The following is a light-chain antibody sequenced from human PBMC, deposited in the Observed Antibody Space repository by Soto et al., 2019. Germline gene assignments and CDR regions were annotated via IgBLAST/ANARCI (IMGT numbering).Light chain of an antibody. V-gene: IGLV1-44*01. CDR2: SNN. J-gene: IGLJ2*01. CDR3: AAWDDSLNGPV. CDR1: SSNIGSNT. Sequence: QSALTQPPSASGTPGQRVTISCSGSSSNIGSNTVNWYQQLPGTAPKLLIYSNNQRPSGVPDRFSGSKPGTSASLAISGLQSEDEADYYCAAWDDSLNGPVFGGGTKVTVL.